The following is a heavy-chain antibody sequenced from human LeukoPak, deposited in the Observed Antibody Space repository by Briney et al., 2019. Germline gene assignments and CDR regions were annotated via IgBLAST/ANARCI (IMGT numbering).Heavy chain of an antibody. CDR2: PSGGST. Sequence: PSGGSTSYAQKFQGRVTMTRDTSTSTVYMELSSLRSEDTAVYYCARDICGGDCYSGYYFDYWGQGTLVTVSS. D-gene: IGHD2-21*02. J-gene: IGHJ4*02. CDR3: ARDICGGDCYSGYYFDY. V-gene: IGHV1-46*01.